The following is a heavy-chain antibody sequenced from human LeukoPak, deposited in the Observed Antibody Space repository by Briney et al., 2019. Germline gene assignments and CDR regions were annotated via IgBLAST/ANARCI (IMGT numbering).Heavy chain of an antibody. J-gene: IGHJ4*02. CDR3: TTGRVQGQAVAGTGGFDY. V-gene: IGHV3-15*01. D-gene: IGHD6-19*01. CDR2: IKSRTDGGTT. Sequence: GGSLRLSCATSGFTFSDAWMNWVRQGPGKGLEWVGWIKSRTDGGTTDYAAPVKGRFTISRDDSKSALYLQMNSLETDDTAVYYCTTGRVQGQAVAGTGGFDYWGQGTLVTVSS. CDR1: GFTFSDAW.